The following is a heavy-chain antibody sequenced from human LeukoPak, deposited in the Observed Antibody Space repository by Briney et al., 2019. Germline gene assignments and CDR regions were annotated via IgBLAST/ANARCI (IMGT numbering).Heavy chain of an antibody. V-gene: IGHV3-21*03. CDR3: TRDCSGGSCWGDAFDI. CDR1: GFNFTNYN. J-gene: IGHJ3*02. CDR2: IHSSSGSI. Sequence: EPGGSLRLSCAASGFNFTNYNMNWVRQAPGKGLEWVSSIHSSSGSIYYADSLKGRFTISRDNAKNSLYLQMNSLRTEDTAVFYCTRDCSGGSCWGDAFDIWGQGTMVTVSS. D-gene: IGHD2-15*01.